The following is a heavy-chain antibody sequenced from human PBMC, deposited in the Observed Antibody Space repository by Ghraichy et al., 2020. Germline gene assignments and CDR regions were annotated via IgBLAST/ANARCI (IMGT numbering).Heavy chain of an antibody. J-gene: IGHJ3*02. V-gene: IGHV3-23*01. CDR2: ISGSGGTI. CDR1: TFTLKNFA. D-gene: IGHD4-17*01. Sequence: GGSLRLSCAASTFTLKNFAVTWVRQAPGKGLEWVSGISGSGGTIYYADSVKGRFTVSRDNYRNTVYLQMTYLRVEDTALYYCAKDPNGDYLGAFDNWGQGTMVTVSS. CDR3: AKDPNGDYLGAFDN.